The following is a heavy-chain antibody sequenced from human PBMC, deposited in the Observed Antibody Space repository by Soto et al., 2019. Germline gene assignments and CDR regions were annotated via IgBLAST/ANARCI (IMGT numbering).Heavy chain of an antibody. CDR2: IYYSGNT. Sequence: PSETLSLTCTVSGGSISSYYWSWIRQPPGKGLEWIGYIYYSGNTNYNPSLKSRVTLSVDTSKNLFSLKLSSVTAADTAVDYCAREGLTGTIGLYYYYGMDVWGQGTTVTVSS. D-gene: IGHD1-7*01. CDR3: AREGLTGTIGLYYYYGMDV. J-gene: IGHJ6*02. V-gene: IGHV4-59*01. CDR1: GGSISSYY.